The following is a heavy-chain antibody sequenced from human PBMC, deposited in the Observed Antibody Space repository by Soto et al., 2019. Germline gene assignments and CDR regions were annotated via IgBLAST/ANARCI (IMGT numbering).Heavy chain of an antibody. Sequence: ASVKVSCKASGYTFTGYYMHWVRQAPGQGLEWMGWINPNSGDTNYAQKFQGRVTMTRDTSISTAYMELSRLRSDDTAVYYCARGSIAAAATFYYYGMDVWGQGTTVTVSS. CDR2: INPNSGDT. J-gene: IGHJ6*02. V-gene: IGHV1-2*02. D-gene: IGHD6-13*01. CDR3: ARGSIAAAATFYYYGMDV. CDR1: GYTFTGYY.